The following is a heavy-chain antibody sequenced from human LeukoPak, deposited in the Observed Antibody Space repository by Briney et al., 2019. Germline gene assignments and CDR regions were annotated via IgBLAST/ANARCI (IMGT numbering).Heavy chain of an antibody. D-gene: IGHD2-2*01. J-gene: IGHJ4*02. CDR2: INPNSGGT. CDR1: GYTFTGYY. V-gene: IGHV1-2*02. Sequence: GASVKVPCKASGYTFTGYYMHWVRHAPGQGLEWMGWINPNSGGTNYAQKFQGRVTMTRDTSISTAYMELSRLRSDDTAVYYCAREPCSSTSCYRVGYFDYWGQGTLVTVSS. CDR3: AREPCSSTSCYRVGYFDY.